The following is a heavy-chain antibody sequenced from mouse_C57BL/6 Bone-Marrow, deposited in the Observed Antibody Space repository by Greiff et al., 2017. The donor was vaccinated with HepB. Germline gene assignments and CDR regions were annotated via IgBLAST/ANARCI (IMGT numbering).Heavy chain of an antibody. CDR3: ARERGYYGSSTGFAY. D-gene: IGHD1-1*01. Sequence: QVQLQQSGAELVRPGASVKLSCKASGYTFTDYYINWVKQRPGQGLEWIARIYPGSGNTYYNEKFKGKATLTAEKSSSTAYMQLSSLTSEDSAVYFCARERGYYGSSTGFAYWGQGTLVTVSA. CDR1: GYTFTDYY. CDR2: IYPGSGNT. V-gene: IGHV1-76*01. J-gene: IGHJ3*01.